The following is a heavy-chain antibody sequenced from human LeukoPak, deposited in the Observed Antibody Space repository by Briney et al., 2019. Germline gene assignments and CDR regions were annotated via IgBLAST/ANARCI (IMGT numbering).Heavy chain of an antibody. CDR1: GFIFDDYG. V-gene: IGHV3-30*02. J-gene: IGHJ4*02. CDR3: AKVGASYYGIDY. Sequence: GGSLRLSCTSFGFIFDDYGMHWVRQAPGKGLEWVAFIRYDASREYYVDSVKGRFTISRDNSKNTLYLQMSSLRVEDTAVYYCAKVGASYYGIDYWDQGARVTVFS. D-gene: IGHD1-26*01. CDR2: IRYDASRE.